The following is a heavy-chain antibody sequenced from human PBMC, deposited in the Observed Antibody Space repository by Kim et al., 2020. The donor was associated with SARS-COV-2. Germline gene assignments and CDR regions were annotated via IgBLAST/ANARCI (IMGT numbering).Heavy chain of an antibody. V-gene: IGHV4-59*01. D-gene: IGHD5-12*01. J-gene: IGHJ4*02. CDR1: GASLSGYY. CDR3: ARGSGYDPYFDY. Sequence: SETLSLTCSASGASLSGYYYNWGRLPPGKGLEWIGYLYSSGRTNYNPSLRGRVTISVDTSKNTFSLRLISVTAADTAIYYCARGSGYDPYFDYWGQGLLVTVSS. CDR2: LYSSGRT.